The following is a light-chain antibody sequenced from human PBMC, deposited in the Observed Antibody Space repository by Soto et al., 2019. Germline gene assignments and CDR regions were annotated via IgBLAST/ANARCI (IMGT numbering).Light chain of an antibody. CDR2: GAS. Sequence: TQSPATLSVSPGERATLPCRASQSVGSNLAWYQQKPGQAPRLLIYGASTRATGIPARFSGSGSGTEFTLTISSLQPEDFAVYYCQQYNSWPRTFGQGTKVDIK. CDR1: QSVGSN. V-gene: IGKV3-15*01. J-gene: IGKJ1*01. CDR3: QQYNSWPRT.